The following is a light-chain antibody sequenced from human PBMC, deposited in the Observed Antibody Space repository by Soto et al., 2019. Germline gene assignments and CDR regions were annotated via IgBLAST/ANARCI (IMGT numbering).Light chain of an antibody. Sequence: EIVLTQSPATLSLSPGERATLSCRASQSVSSYLAWYQQKPGQAPRLLIYDASNRATGIPARFSGSGSGTDFTLIISSLEPEDFAVYYCQQRSNLPDTFGQGTKLEIK. CDR3: QQRSNLPDT. CDR1: QSVSSY. J-gene: IGKJ2*01. CDR2: DAS. V-gene: IGKV3-11*01.